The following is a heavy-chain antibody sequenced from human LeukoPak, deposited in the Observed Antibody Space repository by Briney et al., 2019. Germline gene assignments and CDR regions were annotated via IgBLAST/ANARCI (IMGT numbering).Heavy chain of an antibody. J-gene: IGHJ4*02. CDR1: GFTFSSYS. D-gene: IGHD4-17*01. V-gene: IGHV3-48*01. CDR3: AREGDYGDYAH. CDR2: ISSSSSTI. Sequence: PGGSRRLSCAASGFTFSSYSMNWVRQAPGKGLEWVSYISSSSSTIYYADSVKGRFTISRDNAKNSLYLQMNSLRAEDTAVYYCAREGDYGDYAHWGQGTLVTVSS.